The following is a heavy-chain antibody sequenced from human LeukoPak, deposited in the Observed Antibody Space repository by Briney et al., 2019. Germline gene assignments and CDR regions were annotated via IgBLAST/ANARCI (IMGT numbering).Heavy chain of an antibody. CDR3: ARSQGPYDY. CDR2: ISYDGNNK. J-gene: IGHJ4*02. CDR1: GFTFSSYA. Sequence: GGSLRLSCAASGFTFSSYAMHWVRQAPGKGLEWVAIISYDGNNKYYADSVKGRFTISRDNAKNTLYLQLNSLRAEDTAIYYCARSQGPYDYWGQGTLVTVSS. V-gene: IGHV3-30*04.